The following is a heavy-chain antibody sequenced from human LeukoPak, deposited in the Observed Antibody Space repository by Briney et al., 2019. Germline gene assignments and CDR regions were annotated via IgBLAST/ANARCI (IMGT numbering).Heavy chain of an antibody. CDR1: GYTFTAYY. Sequence: ASVKVSCKASGYTFTAYYMHWVRQAPGQGLERMGWINPNSGGTNYAQKFQGRVTLTRDTPISTAYMELNGLRYDDTALYYCARDVAGNRYADYWGQGTLVTVSS. CDR3: ARDVAGNRYADY. J-gene: IGHJ4*02. V-gene: IGHV1-2*02. CDR2: INPNSGGT. D-gene: IGHD6-19*01.